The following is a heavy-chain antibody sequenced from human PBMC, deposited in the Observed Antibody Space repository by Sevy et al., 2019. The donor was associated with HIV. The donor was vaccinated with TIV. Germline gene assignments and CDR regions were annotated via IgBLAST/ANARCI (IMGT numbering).Heavy chain of an antibody. CDR3: SKDTGSSGYDHYGLDV. CDR2: TSYNEGGE. CDR1: GFTFSNYG. Sequence: GGSLRLSCVASGFTFSNYGTHWVRQAPGKGLEWVAITSYNEGGETYAESGKGRFTISRDNSKNTVYLQMYRLTTEDTDVYYCSKDTGSSGYDHYGLDVWGQGTTVTVSS. J-gene: IGHJ6*02. D-gene: IGHD6-19*01. V-gene: IGHV3-30*18.